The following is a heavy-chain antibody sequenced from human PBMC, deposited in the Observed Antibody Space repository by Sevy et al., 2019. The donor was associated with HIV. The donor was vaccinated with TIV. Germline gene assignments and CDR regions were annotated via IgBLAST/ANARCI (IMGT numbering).Heavy chain of an antibody. Sequence: SETLSLTCTVSGGPISVYYWSWIRQPPGKGLEYIGYVYYTGSTNYNPSLKNRVTISVDTSNNPVSLKLTSVTAADTAVYYCARAPPVRSGDDSLNWFDPWGQGTLVTVSS. CDR3: ARAPPVRSGDDSLNWFDP. V-gene: IGHV4-59*01. D-gene: IGHD5-12*01. CDR1: GGPISVYY. CDR2: VYYTGST. J-gene: IGHJ5*02.